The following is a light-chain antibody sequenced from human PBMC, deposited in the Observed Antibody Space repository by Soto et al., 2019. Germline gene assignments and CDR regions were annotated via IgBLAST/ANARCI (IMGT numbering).Light chain of an antibody. CDR3: CSYAGSYTHYV. Sequence: QSALTQPRSVSGSPGQSITISCTGTSSDVGGYKYVSWYRQHPGKAPKLMIYDVSKRPSGVPDRFSGSKSGNTASLTISGLQAEDKADYYCCSYAGSYTHYVFGTGTKLTVL. CDR1: SSDVGGYKY. V-gene: IGLV2-11*01. J-gene: IGLJ1*01. CDR2: DVS.